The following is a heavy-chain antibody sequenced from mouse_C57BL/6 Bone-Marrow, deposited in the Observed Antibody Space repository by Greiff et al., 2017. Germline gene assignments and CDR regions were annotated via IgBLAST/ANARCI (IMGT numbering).Heavy chain of an antibody. D-gene: IGHD4-1*01. Sequence: QVQLQQSGAELVRPGASVKLSCKASGYTFTDYYINWVKQRPGQGLEWIARIYPGSGNTYYNEKFKGKATLTAEKSSSTAYMQLSSLTSEDSAVYFCARNCAYWGQGTLVTVSA. V-gene: IGHV1-76*01. CDR3: ARNCAY. CDR1: GYTFTDYY. J-gene: IGHJ3*01. CDR2: IYPGSGNT.